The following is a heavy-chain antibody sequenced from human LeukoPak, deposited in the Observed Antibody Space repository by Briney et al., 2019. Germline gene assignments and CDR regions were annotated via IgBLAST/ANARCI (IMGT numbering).Heavy chain of an antibody. J-gene: IGHJ5*02. D-gene: IGHD3-10*01. V-gene: IGHV1-69*13. CDR2: IIPIFGTA. CDR3: ARDQGSGSYYNSAWFDP. CDR1: GGTFSSYA. Sequence: SVKVSCKASGGTFSSYAISWVRQAPGQGLEWMGGIIPIFGTANYAQKSQGRVTITADESTSTAYMELSSLRSEDTAVYYCARDQGSGSYYNSAWFDPWGQGTLVTVSS.